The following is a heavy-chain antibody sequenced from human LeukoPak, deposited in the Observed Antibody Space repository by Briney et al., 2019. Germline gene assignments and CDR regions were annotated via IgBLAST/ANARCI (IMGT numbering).Heavy chain of an antibody. V-gene: IGHV3-30*02. Sequence: GGSLRLSCEASGFTFSSYGMHWVRQAPGKGLEWVAFIRYDGSNKYYADSVKGRFTISRDNSKNTLYLQMNSLRAEDTAVYYCARVQITWSWAFDIWGQGTMVTVSS. CDR3: ARVQITWSWAFDI. CDR1: GFTFSSYG. CDR2: IRYDGSNK. D-gene: IGHD3-16*01. J-gene: IGHJ3*02.